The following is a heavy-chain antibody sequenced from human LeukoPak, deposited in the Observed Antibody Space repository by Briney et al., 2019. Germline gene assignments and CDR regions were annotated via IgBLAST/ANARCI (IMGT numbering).Heavy chain of an antibody. V-gene: IGHV3-30*18. J-gene: IGHJ4*02. Sequence: GRSLRLSCAASGFTFSSYVMHWVRQAPGKGLEWVAVMSYDGTNKYYADSVRGRFTISRDNSKNTLYLQMNSLRAEDTAVYYCAKGLDSRRELAPFDYWGQGTLVTVSS. CDR3: AKGLDSRRELAPFDY. CDR2: MSYDGTNK. D-gene: IGHD1-26*01. CDR1: GFTFSSYV.